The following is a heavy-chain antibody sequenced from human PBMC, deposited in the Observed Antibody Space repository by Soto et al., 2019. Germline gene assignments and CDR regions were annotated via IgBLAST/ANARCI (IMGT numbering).Heavy chain of an antibody. CDR1: GGTFSRYA. Sequence: QVQLVQSGAEVKKPGSSVKVSCKASGGTFSRYAISWVRQAPGQGLEWMGGITPMFGTANYAQKFQGTVTINADDSTRTVHMELRRLRSEDTAVYYCAQTLGSAVAGPGRFDLWGRGTLVIVSS. J-gene: IGHJ2*01. D-gene: IGHD6-19*01. CDR3: AQTLGSAVAGPGRFDL. CDR2: ITPMFGTA. V-gene: IGHV1-69*12.